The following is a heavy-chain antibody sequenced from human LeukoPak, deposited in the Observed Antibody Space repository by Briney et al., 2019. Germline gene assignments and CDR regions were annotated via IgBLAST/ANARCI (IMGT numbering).Heavy chain of an antibody. CDR2: ISGSAATT. V-gene: IGHV3-23*01. CDR3: AKRGPGSPQSGKYYFDY. D-gene: IGHD3-10*01. CDR1: GFTFSTYG. Sequence: PGGSLRLSCAASGFTFSTYGMTWVRQAPGKGLEWASAISGSAATTFYADSVKGRFTISRDNSKNTLYLQMNSLRAEDTAVYYCAKRGPGSPQSGKYYFDYWGQGTLVTVSS. J-gene: IGHJ4*02.